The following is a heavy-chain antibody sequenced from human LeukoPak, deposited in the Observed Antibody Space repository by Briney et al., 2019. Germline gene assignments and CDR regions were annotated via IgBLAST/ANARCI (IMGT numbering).Heavy chain of an antibody. Sequence: GGSLRLSCAASGFTFSSYSMNWVRQAPGKGLEWVSSISSSSSYIYYADSVKGRFTISRDNAKNSLYLQMNSLRAEDTAVYYCARDPIAVAGIRWGYFDYWGQGTLVTVSS. D-gene: IGHD6-19*01. V-gene: IGHV3-21*01. CDR1: GFTFSSYS. J-gene: IGHJ4*02. CDR2: ISSSSSYI. CDR3: ARDPIAVAGIRWGYFDY.